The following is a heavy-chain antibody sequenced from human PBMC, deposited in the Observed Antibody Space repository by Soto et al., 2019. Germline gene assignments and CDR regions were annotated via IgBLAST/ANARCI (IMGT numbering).Heavy chain of an antibody. J-gene: IGHJ4*02. V-gene: IGHV1-2*02. CDR1: GYTFNRYY. CDR3: ARESEDLTSNFDY. Sequence: ASVKVSCKASGYTFNRYYMHWVRQAPGPGLEWMGWISPHTGGTTYAQKFQGRVTMTRDTSVSTAFMELSRLGSDDTAVYYCARESEDLTSNFDYWGQGTLVTVSS. CDR2: ISPHTGGT.